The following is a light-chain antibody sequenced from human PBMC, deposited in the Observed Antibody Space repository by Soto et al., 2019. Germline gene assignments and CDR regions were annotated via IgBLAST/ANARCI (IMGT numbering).Light chain of an antibody. CDR2: KAS. Sequence: DIQMTQSPSTLSASVGDRVIITCRASESISNWLAWYQQKPGKAPNLLIYKASSLKSGVPLRFSGSGSGTEFTLTINSLQPDDFATYYCLQHNTYPLTFGGGTKVDIK. J-gene: IGKJ4*01. V-gene: IGKV1-5*03. CDR3: LQHNTYPLT. CDR1: ESISNW.